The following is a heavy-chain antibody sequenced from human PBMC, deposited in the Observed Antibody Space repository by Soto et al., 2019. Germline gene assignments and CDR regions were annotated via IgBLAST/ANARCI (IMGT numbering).Heavy chain of an antibody. CDR2: VHHSWGS. D-gene: IGHD2-15*01. CDR1: GGSINSYY. V-gene: IGHV4-59*08. CDR3: SRQGFGLLHGLVDV. Sequence: QVQLQESGPGLVKPSETLSLSCTVSGGSINSYYWSWIRQSPGKRMEWIGYVHHSWGSSYNPSLQSRVAISLDTSKSQFSLKLTSVTATDTAVYYCSRQGFGLLHGLVDVWGQGTTVTVSS. J-gene: IGHJ6*02.